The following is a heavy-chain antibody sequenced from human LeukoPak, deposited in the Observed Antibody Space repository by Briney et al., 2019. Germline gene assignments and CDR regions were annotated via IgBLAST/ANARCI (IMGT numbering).Heavy chain of an antibody. J-gene: IGHJ4*02. CDR2: IYHSGST. CDR1: GGSISSGGYS. CDR3: ASCGGDCYSFDY. V-gene: IGHV4-30-2*01. Sequence: SETLSLTCAVSGGSISSGGYSWSWIRQPPGKGLEWIGYIYHSGSTYYNPSLKSRVTISVDRSKNQFSLKLSPVTAADTAVYYCASCGGDCYSFDYWGQGTLVTVSS. D-gene: IGHD2-21*02.